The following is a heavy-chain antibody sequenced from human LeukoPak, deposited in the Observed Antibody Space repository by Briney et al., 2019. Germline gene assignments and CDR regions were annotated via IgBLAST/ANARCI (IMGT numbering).Heavy chain of an antibody. J-gene: IGHJ4*02. V-gene: IGHV1-2*02. CDR3: ARGGPHHGFVF. CDR2: IVTNGGGT. Sequence: ASVKVSCKASGYTFTTYYMHWVRQAPGQGLEWMGWIVTNGGGTNYAQQYQGRVTMTRDTSINTAFLELSTLTSDDTAVYYCARGGPHHGFVFWGQGTLVTVSS. CDR1: GYTFTTYY. D-gene: IGHD1-26*01.